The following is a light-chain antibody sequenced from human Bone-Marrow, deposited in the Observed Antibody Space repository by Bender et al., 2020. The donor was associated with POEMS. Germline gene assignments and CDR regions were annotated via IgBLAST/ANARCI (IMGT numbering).Light chain of an antibody. Sequence: QSALTQPASVSGSPGQSITISCTGTTSDFGDYDYVSWYQHHPGKAPKLIIFEVTYRPSGVSARFSGSSSGNTASLTISGLQTEDEADYHCSSPGGSGSLVFGGGTKLTVL. CDR2: EVT. CDR3: SSPGGSGSLV. V-gene: IGLV2-14*01. J-gene: IGLJ3*02. CDR1: TSDFGDYDY.